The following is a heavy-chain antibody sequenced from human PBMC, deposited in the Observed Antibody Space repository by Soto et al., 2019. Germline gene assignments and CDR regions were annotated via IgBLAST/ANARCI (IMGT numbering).Heavy chain of an antibody. J-gene: IGHJ4*02. CDR1: GFTVSSNY. D-gene: IGHD1-26*01. Sequence: GGSLRLSCAASGFTVSSNYISWVRQAPGKGLEWVSVIHSGGNIDYADSVKGRFTISRDTSKNTLYLQMNSLRAEDTAVYYCAKRYSGSYASYFDYWGQGTLVPVSS. V-gene: IGHV3-66*04. CDR3: AKRYSGSYASYFDY. CDR2: IHSGGNI.